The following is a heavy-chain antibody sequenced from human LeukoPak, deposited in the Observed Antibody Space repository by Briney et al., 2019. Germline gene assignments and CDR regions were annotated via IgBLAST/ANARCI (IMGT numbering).Heavy chain of an antibody. Sequence: SAKVSSKASGYTFTSYGISWVRQAPGQGLEWMGWISAYNGNTNYAQKLQGRVTMTTDTSTSTAYMELRSLRSDDTAVYYCARVAPFGVSWFDPWGQGTLVTVSS. CDR3: ARVAPFGVSWFDP. J-gene: IGHJ5*02. CDR1: GYTFTSYG. V-gene: IGHV1-18*01. CDR2: ISAYNGNT. D-gene: IGHD5/OR15-5a*01.